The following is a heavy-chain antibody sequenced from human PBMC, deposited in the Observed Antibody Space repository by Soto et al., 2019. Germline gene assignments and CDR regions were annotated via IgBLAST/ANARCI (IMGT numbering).Heavy chain of an antibody. J-gene: IGHJ4*02. Sequence: PGGSLRLSCAASGLTFSSYGMHWVRQAPGKGLEWVAVISYDGSNKYYADSVKGRFTISRDNSKNTLYLQMNSLRAEDTAVYYCAKDWRPVTPFDVPHYWGQGTLVTVYS. V-gene: IGHV3-30*18. CDR3: AKDWRPVTPFDVPHY. CDR2: ISYDGSNK. D-gene: IGHD4-17*01. CDR1: GLTFSSYG.